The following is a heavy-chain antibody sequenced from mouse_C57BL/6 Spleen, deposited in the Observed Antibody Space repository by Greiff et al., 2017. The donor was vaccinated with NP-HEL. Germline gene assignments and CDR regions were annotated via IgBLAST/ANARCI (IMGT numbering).Heavy chain of an antibody. V-gene: IGHV1-78*01. J-gene: IGHJ4*01. CDR3: VRTFHYYGSSYDAMDY. CDR1: GYTFTDHT. Sequence: QVQLQQSDAELVKPGASVKISCKVSGYTFTDHTIHWMKQRPEQGLEWIGYIYPRDGSTKYNEKFKGKATLTADKSSSTAYMQLNSLTSEDSAVYFCVRTFHYYGSSYDAMDYWGQGTSVTVSS. CDR2: IYPRDGST. D-gene: IGHD1-1*01.